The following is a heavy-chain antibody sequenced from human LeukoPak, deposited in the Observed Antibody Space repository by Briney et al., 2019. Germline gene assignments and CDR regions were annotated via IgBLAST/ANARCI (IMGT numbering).Heavy chain of an antibody. CDR1: GFTVSGNY. CDR2: ISGSDGST. D-gene: IGHD3-10*01. CDR3: AKDFRSAPHYYYMDV. Sequence: PGGSLRLSCAASGFTVSGNYMSWVRQAPGKGLEWVSVISGSDGSTYYANSVKGRFTISRDNSKNTLYLQMNSLRAEDTAVYYCAKDFRSAPHYYYMDVWGKGTTVTVPS. J-gene: IGHJ6*03. V-gene: IGHV3-23*01.